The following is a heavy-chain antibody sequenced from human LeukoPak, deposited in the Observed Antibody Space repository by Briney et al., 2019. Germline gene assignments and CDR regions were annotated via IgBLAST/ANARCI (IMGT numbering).Heavy chain of an antibody. D-gene: IGHD3-22*01. Sequence: PGGSLRLSCAASGFTFSRYGMHWVRQAPGKGLEWVAFIRYDGNNKYYADSVKGRFTISRDNSKNTLYLQMNSLRAEDTAVYYCAKSLNYYYDSSGSSKGGFDIWGKGTMVTVSS. V-gene: IGHV3-30*02. CDR3: AKSLNYYYDSSGSSKGGFDI. CDR2: IRYDGNNK. CDR1: GFTFSRYG. J-gene: IGHJ3*02.